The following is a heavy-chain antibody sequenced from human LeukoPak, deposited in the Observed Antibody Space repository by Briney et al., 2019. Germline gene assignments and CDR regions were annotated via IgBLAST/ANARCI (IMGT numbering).Heavy chain of an antibody. Sequence: PSETLSLTCTVSGDFISSDYWSWIRQPPGKGLEWIGYIHYNGASTYNPSLKSRVTISLDTSKTQFSLTLTSVTAADTAVYYCARRGTMVRGVGYFDYWGQGTLVTVSS. J-gene: IGHJ4*02. V-gene: IGHV4-59*08. CDR1: GDFISSDY. D-gene: IGHD3-10*01. CDR3: ARRGTMVRGVGYFDY. CDR2: IHYNGAS.